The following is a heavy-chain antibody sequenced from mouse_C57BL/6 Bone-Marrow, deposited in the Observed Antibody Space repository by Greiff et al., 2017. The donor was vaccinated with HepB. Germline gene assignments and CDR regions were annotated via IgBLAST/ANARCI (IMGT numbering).Heavy chain of an antibody. CDR1: GFNIKDYY. J-gene: IGHJ1*03. CDR2: IDPEDGET. CDR3: ARNYGSSPGWFDV. Sequence: EVHLVESGAELVKPGASVKLSCTASGFNIKDYYMHWVKQRTEQGLEWIGRIDPEDGETKYAPKFQGKATITADTSSNTAYLQLSSLTSEDTAVYYCARNYGSSPGWFDVWGTGTTVTVSS. V-gene: IGHV14-2*01. D-gene: IGHD1-1*01.